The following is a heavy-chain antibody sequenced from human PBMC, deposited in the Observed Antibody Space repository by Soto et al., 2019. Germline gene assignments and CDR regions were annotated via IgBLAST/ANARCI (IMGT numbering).Heavy chain of an antibody. V-gene: IGHV3-15*01. D-gene: IGHD3-9*01. Sequence: GGSLRLSCAASGFSFTNAWMSWVRQAPGRGLEWVGRIKSKTDGGTTDYAAPVKGRFTISRDESKNTVFLQMNSLETEDTAVYCCSYYFDSVGVPDFDYWGQGTPVTVSS. CDR1: GFSFTNAW. CDR3: SYYFDSVGVPDFDY. CDR2: IKSKTDGGTT. J-gene: IGHJ4*02.